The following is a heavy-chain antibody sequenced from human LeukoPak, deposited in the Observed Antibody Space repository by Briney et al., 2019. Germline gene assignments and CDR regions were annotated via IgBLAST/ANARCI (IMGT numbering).Heavy chain of an antibody. D-gene: IGHD5-18*01. CDR1: GGSTSSGGYY. V-gene: IGHV4-31*03. Sequence: SQTPSLTCTVSGGSTSSGGYYWSWIRPHPGKGLGWIGYIYYSGSTYYTPSLKSRVTISVDTSKNQFSLKLSSVPAADTAVYYCARTQVDTAMDYYWGQGTLVTVSS. CDR3: ARTQVDTAMDYY. J-gene: IGHJ4*02. CDR2: IYYSGST.